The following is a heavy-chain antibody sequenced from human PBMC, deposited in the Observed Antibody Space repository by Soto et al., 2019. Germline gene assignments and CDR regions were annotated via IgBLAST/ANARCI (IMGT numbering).Heavy chain of an antibody. Sequence: SETLSLTCTVSGGSISSSSYYWGWIRQPPGKGLEWIGSIYYSGSTYYNPSLKSRVTISVDTSKNQFSLKLSSVTAADTAVYYCARHASSGLGYCSSTSCRKESWFDPWGQGTLVTVSS. CDR1: GGSISSSSYY. J-gene: IGHJ5*02. V-gene: IGHV4-39*01. CDR3: ARHASSGLGYCSSTSCRKESWFDP. D-gene: IGHD2-2*01. CDR2: IYYSGST.